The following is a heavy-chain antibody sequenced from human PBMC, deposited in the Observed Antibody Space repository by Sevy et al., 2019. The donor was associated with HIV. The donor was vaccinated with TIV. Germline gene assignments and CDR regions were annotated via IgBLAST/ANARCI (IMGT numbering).Heavy chain of an antibody. D-gene: IGHD2-15*01. CDR1: GFTFSSYA. V-gene: IGHV3-23*01. CDR2: ISGSGGST. Sequence: GGSLRLSCAASGFTFSSYAMSWVRQAPGKGLEWVSAISGSGGSTYYTDSVKGRFTISRDNSKNTLYLQVNSLRAEDRAVYYCAKGYCSGGTCYHFDYWGQGSLVTVSS. CDR3: AKGYCSGGTCYHFDY. J-gene: IGHJ4*02.